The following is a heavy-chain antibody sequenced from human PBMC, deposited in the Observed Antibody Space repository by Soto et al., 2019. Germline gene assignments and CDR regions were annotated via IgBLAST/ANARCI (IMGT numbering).Heavy chain of an antibody. CDR3: ATDRSRYCSNTSCYLNCFDP. J-gene: IGHJ5*02. CDR1: GGTFSSYA. CDR2: IIPIFGTA. D-gene: IGHD2-2*01. V-gene: IGHV1-69*13. Sequence: AVKLSSKASGGTFSSYAISWVRPAPGQGLDCMGGIIPIFGTANYAQKFQGRVTITADESTSTAYMELSSLRSEDTAVYYCATDRSRYCSNTSCYLNCFDPAGQGTLVTVSS.